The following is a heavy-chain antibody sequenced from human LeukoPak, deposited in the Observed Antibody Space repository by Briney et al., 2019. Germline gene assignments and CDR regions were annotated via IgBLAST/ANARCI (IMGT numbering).Heavy chain of an antibody. CDR3: ARGGYYGSGNDFRFDP. CDR1: GGSISSYY. Sequence: SETLSLTCAVSGGSISSYYWSWIRQPPGKGLEWIGYIYYSGSTNYKPSLKSRVTISVDTSKNQFSLKLSSVTAADTAVYYCARGGYYGSGNDFRFDPWGQGTLVTVSS. CDR2: IYYSGST. J-gene: IGHJ5*02. D-gene: IGHD3-10*01. V-gene: IGHV4-59*01.